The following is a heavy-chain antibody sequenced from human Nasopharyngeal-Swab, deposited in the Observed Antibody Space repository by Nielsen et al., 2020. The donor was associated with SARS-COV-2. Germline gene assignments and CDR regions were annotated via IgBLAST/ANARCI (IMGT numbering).Heavy chain of an antibody. D-gene: IGHD5-18*01. Sequence: GESLKISCAASGFTFNNYAMSWVRQAPGKGLEWVSSISSSGGRTYYADSVKGRFTISRDNSKNTLYLQMNSLRAEDTAVYYCARNTAMALFYYYYYMDVWGKGTTVTVSS. CDR1: GFTFNNYA. V-gene: IGHV3-23*01. J-gene: IGHJ6*03. CDR3: ARNTAMALFYYYYYMDV. CDR2: ISSSGGRT.